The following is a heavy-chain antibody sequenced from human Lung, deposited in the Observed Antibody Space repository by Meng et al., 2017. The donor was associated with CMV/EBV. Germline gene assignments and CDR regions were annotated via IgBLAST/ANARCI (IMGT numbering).Heavy chain of an antibody. J-gene: IGHJ4*02. Sequence: SGPTLVKPTQTLTLTCSPSGLSLTTRGAGVGWIRQPPGKALEWLTLIYWNGDERYSPSLKNRVTITKDSTGRRVGLTMTNLDPADTGTYFCARAGRHYSSGIYYVPFDYWXQGTVVXVSS. D-gene: IGHD3-10*02. CDR2: IYWNGDE. CDR3: ARAGRHYSSGIYYVPFDY. V-gene: IGHV2-5*01. CDR1: GLSLTTRGAG.